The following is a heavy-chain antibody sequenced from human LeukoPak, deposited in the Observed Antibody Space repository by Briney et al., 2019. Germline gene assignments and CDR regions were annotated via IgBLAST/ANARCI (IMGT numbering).Heavy chain of an antibody. V-gene: IGHV4-59*08. Sequence: SETLSLTCTVSGDSIGHGGYCSWIRQPPGKGLEWIGYIYYSGSTNYNPSLKSRVTISVDTSKNQFSLKLSSVTAADTAVYYCASGRTPPQDWFDPWGQGTLVTVSS. CDR1: GDSIGHGGYC. D-gene: IGHD1-14*01. CDR3: ASGRTPPQDWFDP. CDR2: IYYSGST. J-gene: IGHJ5*02.